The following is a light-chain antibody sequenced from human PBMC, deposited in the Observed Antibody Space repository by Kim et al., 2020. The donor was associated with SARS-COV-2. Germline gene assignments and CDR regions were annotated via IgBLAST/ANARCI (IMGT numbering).Light chain of an antibody. CDR1: QSFDNY. V-gene: IGKV3-11*01. CDR2: DAS. CDR3: QKRANWLT. J-gene: IGKJ4*01. Sequence: SLTPGKRATLPCRASQSFDNYLAWYQQKPGQTPRLLIYDASNRATGIPARFSGSGSGTDFTLTISSLEPEDFAVYYCQKRANWLTFGGGTKVDIK.